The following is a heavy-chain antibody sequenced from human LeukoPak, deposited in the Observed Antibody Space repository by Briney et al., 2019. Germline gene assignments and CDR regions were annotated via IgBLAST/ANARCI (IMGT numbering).Heavy chain of an antibody. CDR3: ARQSRMATGWVDY. Sequence: SETPSLTCTVSGGSISSSSSYWGWIRQSPGKGQEWIGSVYYSGTTHYNPSLKSRVTISVDTSKNQFSLKLSSVTAADMAVYYCARQSRMATGWVDYWGQGTLVTVSS. CDR1: GGSISSSSSY. V-gene: IGHV4-39*01. J-gene: IGHJ4*02. CDR2: VYYSGTT. D-gene: IGHD5-24*01.